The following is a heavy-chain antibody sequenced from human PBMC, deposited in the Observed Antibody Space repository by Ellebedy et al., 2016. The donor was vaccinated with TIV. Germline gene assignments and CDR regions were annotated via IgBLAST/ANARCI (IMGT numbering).Heavy chain of an antibody. D-gene: IGHD3-22*01. Sequence: PGGSLRLSCAASGFTFSSYGMHWVRQAPGKGLEWVAFIRYDGSNKYYADSVKGRFTISRDNSKNTLYLQMNSLRAEDTAVYYCAKGNWLNSSGETPETWGQGTLVTVSS. CDR3: AKGNWLNSSGETPET. V-gene: IGHV3-30*02. CDR2: IRYDGSNK. CDR1: GFTFSSYG. J-gene: IGHJ5*02.